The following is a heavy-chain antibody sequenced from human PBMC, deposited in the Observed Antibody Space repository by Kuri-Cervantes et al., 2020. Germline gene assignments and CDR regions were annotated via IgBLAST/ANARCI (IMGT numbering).Heavy chain of an antibody. CDR2: MNPNSGNT. CDR3: ARGLVSIYGSGSLES. Sequence: ASVKVSCKASGYTFTSYGISWVRQAPGQGLEWMGWMNPNSGNTGYAQKFQGRVTMTRNTSISTAYMELSSLRSEDTAVYYCARGLVSIYGSGSLESWGQGTLVTVSS. CDR1: GYTFTSYG. D-gene: IGHD3-10*01. J-gene: IGHJ4*02. V-gene: IGHV1-8*02.